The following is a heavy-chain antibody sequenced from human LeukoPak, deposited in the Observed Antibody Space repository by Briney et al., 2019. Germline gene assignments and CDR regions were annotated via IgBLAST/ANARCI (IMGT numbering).Heavy chain of an antibody. V-gene: IGHV4-39*01. CDR2: GYYSGTS. J-gene: IGHJ5*02. CDR1: GGSISSSNYY. D-gene: IGHD3-10*01. Sequence: PSETLSLACTVSGGSISSSNYYWGWIRQPPGKGLDWIGSGYYSGTSYYNPSLKSRVTISVDTSKNQFSLKLTSVTAADTAVYYCARLQSTGDSGRGWFDPCGQGALVSVSS. CDR3: ARLQSTGDSGRGWFDP.